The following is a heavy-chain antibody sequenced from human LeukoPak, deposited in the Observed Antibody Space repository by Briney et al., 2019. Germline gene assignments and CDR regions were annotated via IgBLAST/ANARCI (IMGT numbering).Heavy chain of an antibody. CDR3: ARVVAGRRFDP. J-gene: IGHJ5*02. D-gene: IGHD6-19*01. V-gene: IGHV4-59*01. CDR1: GGSISSYH. CDR2: IYYSGST. Sequence: PSETLSLTCTVSGGSISSYHWSWIRQPPGKGLEWIGYIYYSGSTNYNPSLKSRVTISVDTSKNQFSLKLSSVTAAETAVYYCARVVAGRRFDPWGQGTLVTASS.